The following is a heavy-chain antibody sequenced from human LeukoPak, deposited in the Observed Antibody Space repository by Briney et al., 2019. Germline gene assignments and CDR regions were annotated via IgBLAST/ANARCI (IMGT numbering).Heavy chain of an antibody. CDR1: GYTFINHD. Sequence: ASVKVSCKGYGYTFINHDIDWVRQAAGQGLEWMGWMNSNSGNTGYAQKFQGRVTFTRDTSISTAYMELYSLTSDDTAVYYCARTSGYYSNWFDPWGQGTLVTVSA. D-gene: IGHD3-22*01. J-gene: IGHJ5*02. CDR2: MNSNSGNT. V-gene: IGHV1-8*03. CDR3: ARTSGYYSNWFDP.